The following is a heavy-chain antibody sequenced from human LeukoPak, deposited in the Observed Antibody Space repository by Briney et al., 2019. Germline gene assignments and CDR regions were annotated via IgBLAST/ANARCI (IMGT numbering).Heavy chain of an antibody. CDR2: IKPDGSEK. J-gene: IGHJ4*02. Sequence: GGSLRLSCAATGLTFSNHWMIWVRQAPGKGLEWVASIKPDGSEKYYVDSVRGRFTISRDNAKNSLYLQMNSLRAEDTAVYKCAIRGPAMPPQFWGQGTLVTVSS. D-gene: IGHD2-2*01. V-gene: IGHV3-7*03. CDR3: AIRGPAMPPQF. CDR1: GLTFSNHW.